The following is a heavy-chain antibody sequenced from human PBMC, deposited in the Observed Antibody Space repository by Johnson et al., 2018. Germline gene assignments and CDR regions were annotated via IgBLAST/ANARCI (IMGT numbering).Heavy chain of an antibody. Sequence: LVESGGGLVKPGRSLRLSCTASGFTFGDYAMSWFRQAPGKGLEWVGFIRSKAYGGTTEYAASVKGRFTISRDDSKCIAYLQMNSLKTEDTAVYYCTGAGTDDSSCYYSEDAVDIWCQGTMVTVSS. V-gene: IGHV3-49*05. D-gene: IGHD3-22*01. J-gene: IGHJ3*02. CDR1: GFTFGDYA. CDR3: TGAGTDDSSCYYSEDAVDI. CDR2: IRSKAYGGTT.